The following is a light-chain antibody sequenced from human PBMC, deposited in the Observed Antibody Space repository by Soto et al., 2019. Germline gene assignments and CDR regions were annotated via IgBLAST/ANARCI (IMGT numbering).Light chain of an antibody. CDR1: QSISSY. Sequence: DLQMTQSPSSLSASVGDRVTITCRASQSISSYLNWYQQKPGKAPKLLIYAASSLQSGVPSRFSGSGSGTDFTLTISSLQPEDFATYYCQQSYSTPRAFGQGTKLETK. CDR3: QQSYSTPRA. CDR2: AAS. V-gene: IGKV1-39*01. J-gene: IGKJ2*01.